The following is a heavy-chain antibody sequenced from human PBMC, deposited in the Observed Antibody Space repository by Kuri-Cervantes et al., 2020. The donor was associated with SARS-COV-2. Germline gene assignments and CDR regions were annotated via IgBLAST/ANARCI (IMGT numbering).Heavy chain of an antibody. V-gene: IGHV3-20*04. CDR2: INWNGGST. D-gene: IGHD3-10*01. J-gene: IGHJ6*02. Sequence: GGSLRLSCAASGFTFDDYGMSWVRQAPGKGLEWVSGINWNGGSTGYADSVKGRFTISRDNAKNSLYLQMNSLRAEDTAVYYCARDRATRVRGVIIYGGMDVWGQGTTVTVSS. CDR1: GFTFDDYG. CDR3: ARDRATRVRGVIIYGGMDV.